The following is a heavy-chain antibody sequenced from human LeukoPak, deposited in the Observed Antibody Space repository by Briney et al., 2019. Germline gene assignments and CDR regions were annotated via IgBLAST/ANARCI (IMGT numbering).Heavy chain of an antibody. J-gene: IGHJ4*02. CDR2: IWSYGTNK. CDR1: GFTFSRFG. CDR3: AKDAQRGFDYSNSLEY. V-gene: IGHV3-33*03. Sequence: GGSLRLSCAASGFTFSRFGFHWVRQAPGKGLEVVAVIWSYGTNKYYGNSVKGRLTIHRDASQNRVYLQMNNLRVDDTAIYFCAKDAQRGFDYSNSLEYWGQGSPVTVSS. D-gene: IGHD4-11*01.